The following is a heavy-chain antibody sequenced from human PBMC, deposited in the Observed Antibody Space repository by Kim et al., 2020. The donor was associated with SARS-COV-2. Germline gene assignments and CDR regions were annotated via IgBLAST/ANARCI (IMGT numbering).Heavy chain of an antibody. D-gene: IGHD5-18*01. J-gene: IGHJ4*02. CDR2: VDGCNGNT. CDR3: AREETDSYGYRAFDY. Sequence: ASVKVSCKASGYTFHTYAMHWMRQAPGQRLEWMGWVDGCNGNTKSSQNFQGRVTITRDRSATTAYMELSSLRSEDTAVYYCAREETDSYGYRAFDYWGQGTPVTVSS. CDR1: GYTFHTYA. V-gene: IGHV1-3*01.